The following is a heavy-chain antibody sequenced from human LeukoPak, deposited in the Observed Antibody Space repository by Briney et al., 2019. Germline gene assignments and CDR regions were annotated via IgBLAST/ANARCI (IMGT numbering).Heavy chain of an antibody. V-gene: IGHV3-21*01. CDR2: ISSSSSYI. CDR3: ATSEVGATIRPDAFDI. CDR1: GFTFSSYS. Sequence: GGSLRLSCAASGFTFSSYSMNWVRQAPGKGLEWVSSISSSSSYIYYADSVKGRFTITRDNAKNSLYLQMNSLRAEGTAVYYCATSEVGATIRPDAFDIWGQGTMVTVSS. J-gene: IGHJ3*02. D-gene: IGHD1-26*01.